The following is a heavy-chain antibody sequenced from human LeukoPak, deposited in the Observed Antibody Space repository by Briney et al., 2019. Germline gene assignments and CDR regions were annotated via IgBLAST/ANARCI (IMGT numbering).Heavy chain of an antibody. V-gene: IGHV4-59*01. CDR3: AIDSAGHDY. D-gene: IGHD6-19*01. J-gene: IGHJ4*02. CDR1: GGSICRYY. CDR2: IYYSGST. Sequence: SETLSLTCTVSGGSICRYYWSWIRQPPGKGLEWIGYIYYSGSTNYNPSLKSRVTISVDTSKNQFSLKLSSVTAADTAVYYCAIDSAGHDYSGQGTLVTVSS.